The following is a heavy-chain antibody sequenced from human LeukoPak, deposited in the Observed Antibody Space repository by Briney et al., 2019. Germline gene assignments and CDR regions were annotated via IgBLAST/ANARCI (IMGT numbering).Heavy chain of an antibody. Sequence: GGSLRLSCAASGFTFSNYAMSWVRQAPGKGLEWVANIKQDGSEKYYVDSVKGRFTISRDNAKNSLYLQMNSLRAEDTAVYYCARGHSGYNYSGFDYWGQGTLVTDSS. D-gene: IGHD5-12*01. V-gene: IGHV3-7*03. CDR3: ARGHSGYNYSGFDY. CDR2: IKQDGSEK. J-gene: IGHJ4*02. CDR1: GFTFSNYA.